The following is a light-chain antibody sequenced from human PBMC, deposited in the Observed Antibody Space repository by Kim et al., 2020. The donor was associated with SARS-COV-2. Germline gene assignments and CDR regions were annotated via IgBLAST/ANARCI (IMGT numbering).Light chain of an antibody. CDR2: GAS. J-gene: IGKJ1*01. CDR1: QSLTNNV. Sequence: EILLTQSPDTLSLSPGERATLSCRAAQSLTNNVLDWYQHKPGQAPRLLIYGASRRATGIQDRFSGSGSGTDFTLTISRLEPEDFAVYYCLQYSGSLQTFGQGTKGDIK. V-gene: IGKV3-20*01. CDR3: LQYSGSLQT.